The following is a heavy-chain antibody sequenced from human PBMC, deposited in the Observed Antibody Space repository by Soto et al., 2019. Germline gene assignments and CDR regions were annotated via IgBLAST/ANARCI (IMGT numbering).Heavy chain of an antibody. V-gene: IGHV4-59*01. CDR3: ARDRYCSGISCFTDAFDV. CDR2: IYHSGST. J-gene: IGHJ3*01. CDR1: GGSITNSY. D-gene: IGHD2-2*02. Sequence: PSETLSLTCSVSGGSITNSYWSWIRQPPGKGLEWIGYIYHSGSTNYNPSLKSRVTIALDTSKTQFSLKLSSVTAADTAVYYCARDRYCSGISCFTDAFDVWGQGTTVTVSS.